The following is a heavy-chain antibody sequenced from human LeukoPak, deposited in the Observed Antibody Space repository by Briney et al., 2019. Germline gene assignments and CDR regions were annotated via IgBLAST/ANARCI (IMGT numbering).Heavy chain of an antibody. CDR3: ARDSVDYYYYYYMDV. CDR1: GGSISSGSYY. Sequence: SQTLSLTCTVSGGSISSGSYYWCWIRQPAGKGLEWIGRIYTSGSTNYNPSLKSRVTISVDTSKNQFSLKLSSVTAADTAVYYCARDSVDYYYYYYMDVWGKGTTVTVSS. D-gene: IGHD5/OR15-5a*01. V-gene: IGHV4-61*02. CDR2: IYTSGST. J-gene: IGHJ6*03.